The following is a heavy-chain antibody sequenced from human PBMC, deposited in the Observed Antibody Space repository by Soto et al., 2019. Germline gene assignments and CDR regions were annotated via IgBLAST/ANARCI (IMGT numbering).Heavy chain of an antibody. Sequence: SETLSLTCTVSGGSMRSYYWNWMRQPAGKGLEWIGRIYSRGDAKYNPALNSRVSMSVDTSKNQFSLKVSSVTAADTAVYYCAGIAAEIYYGMDVWGQGTTVTVSS. V-gene: IGHV4-4*07. CDR1: GGSMRSYY. D-gene: IGHD6-13*01. CDR2: IYSRGDA. CDR3: AGIAAEIYYGMDV. J-gene: IGHJ6*02.